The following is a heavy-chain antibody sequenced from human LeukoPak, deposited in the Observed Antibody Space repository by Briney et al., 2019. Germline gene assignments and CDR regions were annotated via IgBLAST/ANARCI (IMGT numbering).Heavy chain of an antibody. CDR1: GGTFSSYA. V-gene: IGHV1-69*01. CDR2: IIPIFGTA. J-gene: IGHJ4*02. CDR3: ARDHYDMLTGG. D-gene: IGHD3-9*01. Sequence: PSVNVSCKASGGTFSSYAISWVRQAPGQGLEWMGGIIPIFGTAYYAQTFQGRVTITADESTSTAYMELGSLRSEDRAVFYWARDHYDMLTGGRGQGALVTVSS.